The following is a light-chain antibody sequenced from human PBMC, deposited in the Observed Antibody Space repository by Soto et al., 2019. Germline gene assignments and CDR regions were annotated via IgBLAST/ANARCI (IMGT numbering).Light chain of an antibody. J-gene: IGKJ4*01. CDR3: IQALQTPFA. V-gene: IGKV2-28*01. CDR1: QSLLHSSGRYY. Sequence: DIVMTQSPLSLPVTPGEPASISCRSSQSLLHSSGRYYLDWYLQKPGQSPQLLIYLGSHRAPGVPDRFSDSGSGTDFTLTISRVEAEDVGIYYCIQALQTPFAFDGGTRVEIK. CDR2: LGS.